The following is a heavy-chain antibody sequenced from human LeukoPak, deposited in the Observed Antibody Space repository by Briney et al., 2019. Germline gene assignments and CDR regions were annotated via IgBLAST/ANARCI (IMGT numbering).Heavy chain of an antibody. Sequence: SQTLSLTCTVSGGSISSGGYYWSWIRQHPGKGLEWIGYIYYSGSTYYNPSLKSRVTISVDTSKNQFSLKLSSVTAADSAAYYCARRASYGPESWGQGTLVTVSS. V-gene: IGHV4-31*03. CDR1: GGSISSGGYY. CDR3: ARRASYGPES. CDR2: IYYSGST. D-gene: IGHD5-18*01. J-gene: IGHJ5*02.